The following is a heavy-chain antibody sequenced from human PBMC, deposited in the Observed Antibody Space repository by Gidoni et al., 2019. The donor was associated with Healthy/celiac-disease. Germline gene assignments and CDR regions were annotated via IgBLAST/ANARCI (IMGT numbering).Heavy chain of an antibody. Sequence: EVQLLESGGGLVQPGGSLRLSCAASGFTFSSYAMSWVRQAPGKGLEWVSDISGSGDSTYYADSVKGRFTISRDNSKNTLYLQMNSLRAEDTAVYYCAKDEGQWLATGGFDYWGQGTLVTVSS. CDR1: GFTFSSYA. CDR2: ISGSGDST. D-gene: IGHD6-19*01. J-gene: IGHJ4*02. V-gene: IGHV3-23*01. CDR3: AKDEGQWLATGGFDY.